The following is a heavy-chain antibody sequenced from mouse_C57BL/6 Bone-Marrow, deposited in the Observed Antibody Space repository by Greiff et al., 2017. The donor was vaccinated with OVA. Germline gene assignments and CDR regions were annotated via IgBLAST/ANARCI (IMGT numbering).Heavy chain of an antibody. D-gene: IGHD1-1*01. Sequence: EVKLVESGGGLVKPGGSLKLSCAASGFTFSSYAMSWVRQTPEKRLEWVATISDGGSYTYYQDNVKGRFTISRDNAKNNLYLQMSHLKSEDTAMYYCARGGYGDYYAMDYWGQGTSVTVSS. CDR3: ARGGYGDYYAMDY. J-gene: IGHJ4*01. CDR1: GFTFSSYA. V-gene: IGHV5-4*03. CDR2: ISDGGSYT.